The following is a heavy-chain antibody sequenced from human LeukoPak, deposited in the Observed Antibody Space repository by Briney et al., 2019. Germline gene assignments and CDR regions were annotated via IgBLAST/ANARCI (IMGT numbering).Heavy chain of an antibody. CDR2: VDPEDGET. V-gene: IGHV1-69-2*01. Sequence: ASVKVSCKASGYTFTDYYMHCVQQAPGKGLEWMGRVDPEDGETIYAEKFQGRVTITADTSTDTAYMELSSLRSEDTAVYYCATSSSLAYWGQGTLVTVSS. J-gene: IGHJ4*02. D-gene: IGHD6-13*01. CDR3: ATSSSLAY. CDR1: GYTFTDYY.